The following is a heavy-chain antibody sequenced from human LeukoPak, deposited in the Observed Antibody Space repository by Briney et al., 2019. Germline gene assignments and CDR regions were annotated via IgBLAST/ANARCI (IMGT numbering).Heavy chain of an antibody. V-gene: IGHV3-23*01. D-gene: IGHD6-13*01. CDR1: GFTFSSYA. CDR3: AKPSPFPGIAAAGTQWFDP. Sequence: PGGSLRLSCAASGFTFSSYAMSWVRQAPGKGPEWVSAISGSGGSTYYADSVKGRFTISRDNSKNTLYLQMNSLRAEDTAVYYCAKPSPFPGIAAAGTQWFDPWGQGTLVTVSS. CDR2: ISGSGGST. J-gene: IGHJ5*02.